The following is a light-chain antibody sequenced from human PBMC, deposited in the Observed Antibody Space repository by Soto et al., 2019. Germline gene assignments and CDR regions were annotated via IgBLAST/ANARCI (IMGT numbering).Light chain of an antibody. Sequence: QSALTQPPSASGSPGQSVTISCTGTSSDVGGYNYVSWYQQHPGKDPKLMIYVVSKRPSGVPDRFSGSKSGNTASLTVSGLQAEDEADYYCSSYAGSNIHYVFGTGTKVTVL. CDR3: SSYAGSNIHYV. CDR2: VVS. V-gene: IGLV2-8*01. J-gene: IGLJ1*01. CDR1: SSDVGGYNY.